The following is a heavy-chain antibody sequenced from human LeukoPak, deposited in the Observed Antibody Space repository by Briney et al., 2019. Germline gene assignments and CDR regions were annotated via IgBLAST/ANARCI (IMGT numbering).Heavy chain of an antibody. CDR1: GGSFSGYY. CDR3: ARGVGEYYGMDV. D-gene: IGHD3-10*01. CDR2: IYYSGST. Sequence: SETLSLTCAVYGGSFSGYYWSWIRQPPGKGLEWIGYIYYSGSTNYNPSLKSRVTISVDTSKNQFSLKLSSVTAADTAVYYCARGVGEYYGMDVWGQGTTVTVSS. V-gene: IGHV4-59*01. J-gene: IGHJ6*02.